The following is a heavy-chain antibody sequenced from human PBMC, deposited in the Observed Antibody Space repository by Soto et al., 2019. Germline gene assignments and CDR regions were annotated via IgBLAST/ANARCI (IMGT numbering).Heavy chain of an antibody. CDR3: SKDLGATPNYYYYGMDV. J-gene: IGHJ6*02. CDR1: GFTFSNYG. CDR2: ISYDGSNK. Sequence: GGSLRLSCAASGFTFSNYGMHWVRQAPSKRLEWVAVISYDGSNKYYADSVKGRFTISRDNSKNTLFLQVNSLRAEDTAVYYCSKDLGATPNYYYYGMDVWGQGTTVTVSS. V-gene: IGHV3-30*18. D-gene: IGHD1-26*01.